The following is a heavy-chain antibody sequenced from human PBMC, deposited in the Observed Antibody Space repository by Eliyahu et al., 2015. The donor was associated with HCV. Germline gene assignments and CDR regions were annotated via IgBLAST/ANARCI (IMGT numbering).Heavy chain of an antibody. Sequence: QVQLVQSGAEVRKPGSSVXVSCKAXGXTFTSFALSWXRQAPGQGLEWMGGIIPISGTPYNAQKFQGRITITADESTSTSYLELRSLRSEDTAVYYCAKYYIGYYGLDVWGPGTTVTVSS. D-gene: IGHD2/OR15-2a*01. CDR1: GXTFTSFA. V-gene: IGHV1-69*01. J-gene: IGHJ6*02. CDR3: AKYYIGYYGLDV. CDR2: IIPISGTP.